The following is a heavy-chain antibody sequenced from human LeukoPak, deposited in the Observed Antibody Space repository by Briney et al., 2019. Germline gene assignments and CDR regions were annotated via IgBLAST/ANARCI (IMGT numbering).Heavy chain of an antibody. CDR3: ARAGTGTYYYDSSGSAFDI. D-gene: IGHD3-22*01. J-gene: IGHJ3*02. CDR1: GFTFSSYG. CDR2: IWYDGSNK. V-gene: IGHV3-33*01. Sequence: HPGRSLRLSCAASGFTFSSYGMHWVRQAPGKGLEWVAVIWYDGSNKYYADSVKGRFTISRDNSKNTLYLQMNSLRAEDTAVYYCARAGTGTYYYDSSGSAFDIWGQGTMVTVSS.